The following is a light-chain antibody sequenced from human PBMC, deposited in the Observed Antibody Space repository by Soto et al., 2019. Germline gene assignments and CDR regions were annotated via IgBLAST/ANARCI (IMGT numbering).Light chain of an antibody. CDR1: QSVLYSSNNKNY. Sequence: DIVMTQSPVSLAVSLGERATINCKSSQSVLYSSNNKNYLAWYQQKPGQPPQLLIYWASTRESGVPDRFSCSGSGTDFTLTISNLPAEDVAVYYCQQYYTAPRTFGGWTKVAIK. V-gene: IGKV4-1*01. CDR2: WAS. CDR3: QQYYTAPRT. J-gene: IGKJ4*01.